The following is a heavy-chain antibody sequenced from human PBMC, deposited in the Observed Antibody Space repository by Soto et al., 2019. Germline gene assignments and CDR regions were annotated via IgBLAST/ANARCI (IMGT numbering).Heavy chain of an antibody. Sequence: PGGALRLSCAASGFTFSSYAMSWVRQAPGKGLEWVSAISGSGGSTYYADSVKGRFTISRDNSKNTLYLQMNSLRAEDTAVYYCAKLPWNYPPNSPSSYWGQGTLVTVSS. J-gene: IGHJ4*02. V-gene: IGHV3-23*01. CDR3: AKLPWNYPPNSPSSY. D-gene: IGHD1-7*01. CDR2: ISGSGGST. CDR1: GFTFSSYA.